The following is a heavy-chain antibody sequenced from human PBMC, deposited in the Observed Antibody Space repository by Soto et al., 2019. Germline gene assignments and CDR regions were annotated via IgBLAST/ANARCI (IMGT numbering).Heavy chain of an antibody. CDR1: GFTFSSYA. D-gene: IGHD2-15*01. J-gene: IGHJ4*02. CDR3: AKGYCSGGSCYGLFDY. Sequence: GGSLRLSCAASGFTFSSYAMSWVRQAPGKGLEWVSAISGSGGSTYYADSLKGRFTISRDNSKNTQYLQMNSLRAEDTAVYYCAKGYCSGGSCYGLFDYWGQGTLVTVSS. V-gene: IGHV3-23*01. CDR2: ISGSGGST.